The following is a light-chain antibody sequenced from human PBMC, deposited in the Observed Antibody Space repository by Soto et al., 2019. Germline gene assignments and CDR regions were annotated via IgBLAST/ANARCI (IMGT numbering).Light chain of an antibody. J-gene: IGKJ1*01. V-gene: IGKV3-15*01. Sequence: EILMTQSPDTLSVSPGGSATLSCRASQRVYSNLAWYQQRPGQAPRLLIYGASTRATGVPARFSGRGSGTEFTLTISSLQSEDFAVYYCQQYNNWPPWTFGQGTKVDIK. CDR1: QRVYSN. CDR2: GAS. CDR3: QQYNNWPPWT.